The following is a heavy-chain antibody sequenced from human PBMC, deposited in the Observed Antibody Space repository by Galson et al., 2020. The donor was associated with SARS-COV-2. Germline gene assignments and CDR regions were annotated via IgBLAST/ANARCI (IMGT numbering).Heavy chain of an antibody. CDR3: ARGLPTAPRSGFDI. CDR2: IKQDGSVQ. CDR1: GFTFSSYW. V-gene: IGHV3-7*01. J-gene: IGHJ3*02. Sequence: GGSLRLSCVASGFTFSSYWMSWVRQAPGKGLEWVGNIKQDGSVQNYVDSVKGRFTFSRDNAENSLFLQMNSLRAEDTAVYFCARGLPTAPRSGFDIWGQGTMVTVSS. D-gene: IGHD5-18*01.